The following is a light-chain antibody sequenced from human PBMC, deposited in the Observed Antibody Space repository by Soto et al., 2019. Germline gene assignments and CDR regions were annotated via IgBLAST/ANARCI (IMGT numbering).Light chain of an antibody. J-gene: IGLJ1*01. CDR2: DVS. V-gene: IGLV2-14*01. CDR1: SSNFGCYNY. Sequence: QSVLTQPASVSGSPGQSITISCTGTSSNFGCYNYVSWYQQHPGKAPKLMIYDVSNRPSGVSNRFSGSKSGNTASLTISGLQAEDEADYYCSSYTSSSTLAVFGTGTKVTVL. CDR3: SSYTSSSTLAV.